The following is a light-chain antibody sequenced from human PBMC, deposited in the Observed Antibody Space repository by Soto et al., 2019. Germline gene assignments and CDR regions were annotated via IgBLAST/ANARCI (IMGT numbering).Light chain of an antibody. CDR1: SSDIGSYNH. J-gene: IGLJ3*02. Sequence: QSVLTQPASVSGSPGQSITISCAGTSSDIGSYNHVSWYQQHPGKAPKVLIYDVNNRPSGVSSRFSGSKSGNTASLTISGLQTEDEANYYCSSHTISSTVVFGGGTKLTVL. CDR3: SSHTISSTVV. CDR2: DVN. V-gene: IGLV2-14*03.